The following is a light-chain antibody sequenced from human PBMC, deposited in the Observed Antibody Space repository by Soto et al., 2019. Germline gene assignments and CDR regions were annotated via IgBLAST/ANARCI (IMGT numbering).Light chain of an antibody. V-gene: IGKV1-5*03. CDR3: LQLHSFPYT. J-gene: IGKJ2*01. Sequence: DIQMTQSPSTLSPSVGDRVIITCRASQSISGWLAWFQQKPGKAPKLLIYKASILESGVPSRFTGGGSGTEFTLTISSLQPDDFATYYCLQLHSFPYTFGQGTKLQIK. CDR1: QSISGW. CDR2: KAS.